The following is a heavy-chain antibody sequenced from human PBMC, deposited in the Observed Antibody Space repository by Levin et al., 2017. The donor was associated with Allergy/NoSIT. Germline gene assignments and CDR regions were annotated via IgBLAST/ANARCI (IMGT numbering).Heavy chain of an antibody. CDR3: VRTDFWSGYSVY. D-gene: IGHD3-3*01. J-gene: IGHJ4*02. CDR1: GGSVSSDNYY. Sequence: SQTLSLTCTVSGGSVSSDNYYWSWIRQSPGKGLEWIGYIYYSGTTNYNPSLKSRVTISVDTSKNQFSLNLSSVTAADTAVYYCVRTDFWSGYSVYWGQGTLVTVSS. V-gene: IGHV4-61*01. CDR2: IYYSGTT.